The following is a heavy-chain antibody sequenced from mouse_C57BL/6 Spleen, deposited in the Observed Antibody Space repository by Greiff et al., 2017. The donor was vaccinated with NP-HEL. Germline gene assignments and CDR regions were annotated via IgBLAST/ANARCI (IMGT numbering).Heavy chain of an antibody. J-gene: IGHJ1*03. CDR3: ARDEGLRRYWYFDV. V-gene: IGHV1-61*01. CDR2: IYPSDSET. Sequence: VQLQQPGAELVRPGSSVKLSCKASGYTFTSYWMDWVKQRPGQGLEWIGNIYPSDSETHYNQKFKDKATLTVDKSSSTAYMQLSSLTSEDSAVYYCARDEGLRRYWYFDVWGTGTTVTVSS. CDR1: GYTFTSYW. D-gene: IGHD2-4*01.